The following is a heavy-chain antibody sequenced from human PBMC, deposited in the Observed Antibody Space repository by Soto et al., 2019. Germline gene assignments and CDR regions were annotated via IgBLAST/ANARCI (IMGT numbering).Heavy chain of an antibody. V-gene: IGHV4-4*07. CDR1: GGSISSYY. CDR3: ARGAMGATTLGKTKHRHSWFDP. CDR2: IYTSGST. J-gene: IGHJ5*02. Sequence: SETLSLTCTVSGGSISSYYWSWIRQPAGKGLEWIGRIYTSGSTNYNPSLKSRVTMSVDTSKNQFSLKLSSVTAADTAVYYCARGAMGATTLGKTKHRHSWFDPWGQATLVTVSS. D-gene: IGHD1-26*01.